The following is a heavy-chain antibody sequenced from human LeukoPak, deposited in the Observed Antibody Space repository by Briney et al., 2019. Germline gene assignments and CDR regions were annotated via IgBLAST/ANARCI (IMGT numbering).Heavy chain of an antibody. V-gene: IGHV3-30*01. Sequence: GGSLRLSCAASGFTFNNYALHWVRQAPGKGLEWVAIISYDGSKKYYADSEKGLFTISRDNSTNTLFLQMDSLRDEDTAVYYCARARITKKVVGNRIDYWGQGTMVTVSS. CDR3: ARARITKKVVGNRIDY. D-gene: IGHD3-22*01. J-gene: IGHJ4*02. CDR2: ISYDGSKK. CDR1: GFTFNNYA.